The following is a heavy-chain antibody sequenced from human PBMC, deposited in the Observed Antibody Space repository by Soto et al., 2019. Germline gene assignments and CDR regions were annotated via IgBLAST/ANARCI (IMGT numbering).Heavy chain of an antibody. V-gene: IGHV2-5*02. D-gene: IGHD6-19*01. CDR1: GFSLSTSGVG. CDR2: IYWDDDK. Sequence: SGPTLVNPTQTLTLTCTFSGFSLSTSGVGVGWIRQPPGKALEWLALIYWDDDKRYSPSLKSRLTITKDTSKNQVVLTMTNMDPLHPPTFYCAPYSGGFACFDPGGRGTLVTVSS. CDR3: APYSGGFACFDP. J-gene: IGHJ5*02.